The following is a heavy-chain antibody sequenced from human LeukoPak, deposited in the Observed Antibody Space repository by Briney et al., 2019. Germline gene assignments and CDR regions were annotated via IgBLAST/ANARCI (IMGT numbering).Heavy chain of an antibody. J-gene: IGHJ4*02. Sequence: GGSLRLSCAASGFTFTNYGMHWVRQAPGKGLEWVAVISYDGSNKYYADSVKGRFTISRDNSKNTLYLQMNSLRAEDTAVYYCAKDGANRGYFDYWGQGTLVTVSS. V-gene: IGHV3-30*18. CDR3: AKDGANRGYFDY. CDR2: ISYDGSNK. D-gene: IGHD3-16*01. CDR1: GFTFTNYG.